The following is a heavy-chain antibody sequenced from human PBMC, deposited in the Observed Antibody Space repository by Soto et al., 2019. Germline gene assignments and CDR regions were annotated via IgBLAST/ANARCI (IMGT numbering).Heavy chain of an antibody. CDR3: ARERGGYCSSTSFYKEDYYYYGMVV. Sequence: PSETLSLTCTVSGGSISSGGYYWSWIRQHPGKGLEWIGYIYYSGSTYYNPSLKSRVTISVDTSKNQFSLKLSSVTAADTAVYYCARERGGYCSSTSFYKEDYYYYGMVVLGQGTTVTVS. CDR2: IYYSGST. CDR1: GGSISSGGYY. V-gene: IGHV4-31*03. D-gene: IGHD2-2*02. J-gene: IGHJ6*02.